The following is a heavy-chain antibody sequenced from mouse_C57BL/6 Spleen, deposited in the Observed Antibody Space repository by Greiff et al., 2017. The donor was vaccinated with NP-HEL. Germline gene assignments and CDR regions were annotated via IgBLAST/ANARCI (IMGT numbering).Heavy chain of an antibody. Sequence: QVQLQQSGAELVRPGASVTLSCKASGYTFTDYEMHWVKQTPVHGLEWIGAIDPETGGTAYNQKFKGRAILTADKSSSTAYMELRSLTSEDSAVYYCTRGGLLLRCDYWGQGTTLTVSS. D-gene: IGHD1-1*01. V-gene: IGHV1-15*01. CDR1: GYTFTDYE. J-gene: IGHJ2*01. CDR3: TRGGLLLRCDY. CDR2: IDPETGGT.